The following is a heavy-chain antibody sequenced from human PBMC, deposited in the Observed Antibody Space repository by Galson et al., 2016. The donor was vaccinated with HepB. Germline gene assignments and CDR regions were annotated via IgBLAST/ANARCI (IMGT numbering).Heavy chain of an antibody. CDR1: GYSFTSYW. CDR2: IYPGDSDT. V-gene: IGHV5-51*01. Sequence: QSGAEVKKPGESLKISCKGSGYSFTSYWIGWVRQMPGKGLEWMGIIYPGDSDTKYSPSFQGQVTFSADKSTTTAYLQWSSLKASDTARYYCARRASYDFWYGFPDSWGQGTRVTVSS. J-gene: IGHJ4*02. CDR3: ARRASYDFWYGFPDS. D-gene: IGHD3-3*01.